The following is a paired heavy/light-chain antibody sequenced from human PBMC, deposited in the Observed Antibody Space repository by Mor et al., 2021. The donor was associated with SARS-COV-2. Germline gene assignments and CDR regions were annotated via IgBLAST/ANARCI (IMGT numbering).Light chain of an antibody. V-gene: IGKV1-39*01. CDR2: AAS. Sequence: DIQMTQSPSSLSASVGDRVSITWRTSQTISSSLNRCQQKPGNAPKLLIYAASSLQSGVPSRFSGSESGTDFTLTISRLEPEDCAVYYCQQYAGSPLTFGQGTRLEIK. CDR3: QQYAGSPLT. J-gene: IGKJ5*01. CDR1: QTISSS.
Heavy chain of an antibody. J-gene: IGHJ4*02. D-gene: IGHD3-10*01. CDR1: GYSISSGYY. CDR2: VYHSGST. V-gene: IGHV4-38-2*01. CDR3: ARGLSYYGSGGYYTFHFDY. Sequence: QVQLQGSGPGLVKPSETLSLTCGVSGYSISSGYYWSWIRQPPGKGLEWIASVYHSGSTYYSPSLQSRVTISVDTSKNQFSLKLTSVTAADTAVYYCARGLSYYGSGGYYTFHFDYWGQGTLVTVSS.